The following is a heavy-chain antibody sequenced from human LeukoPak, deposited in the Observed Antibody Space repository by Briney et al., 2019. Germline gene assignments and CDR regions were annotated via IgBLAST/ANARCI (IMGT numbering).Heavy chain of an antibody. V-gene: IGHV1-69-2*01. CDR1: GYSFTDNY. Sequence: ATVKISCKTSGYSFTDNYKNWFQQAPGKGLEWLGRVDPEDGETLYAEKFQGRVIITADTSTDTAYMDVNSLTSEDTAVYYCATDDMDSSGYFRYWGQGTQVTVSS. J-gene: IGHJ4*02. D-gene: IGHD3-22*01. CDR2: VDPEDGET. CDR3: ATDDMDSSGYFRY.